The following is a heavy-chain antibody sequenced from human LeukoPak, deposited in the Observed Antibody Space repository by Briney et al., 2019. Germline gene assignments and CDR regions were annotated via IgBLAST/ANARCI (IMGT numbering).Heavy chain of an antibody. J-gene: IGHJ6*03. Sequence: SETLTLTCAVYGGSFSGYYLSWIRQPPGKGLEWIGEINHSGSTNYNPSLKSRVTISVDTSKNQFSLKLSSVTAADTAVYYCARHFPYTLGYSSSWYVSSWYYYYYMDVWGKGTTVTISS. CDR3: ARHFPYTLGYSSSWYVSSWYYYYYMDV. CDR1: GGSFSGYY. V-gene: IGHV4-34*01. D-gene: IGHD6-13*01. CDR2: INHSGST.